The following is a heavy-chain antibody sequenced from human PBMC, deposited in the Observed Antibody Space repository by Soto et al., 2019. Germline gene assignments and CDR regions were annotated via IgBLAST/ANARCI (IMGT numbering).Heavy chain of an antibody. Sequence: SETLSLTCTVSGGSISSYYWSWIRQPPGKGLEWIGYIYYSGSTNYNPSHKSRVTISVDTSKNQFSLKLSSVTAADTAVYYCARRLGGWFDPWGQGTLVTVSA. CDR3: ARRLGGWFDP. CDR1: GGSISSYY. D-gene: IGHD3-10*01. J-gene: IGHJ5*02. V-gene: IGHV4-59*08. CDR2: IYYSGST.